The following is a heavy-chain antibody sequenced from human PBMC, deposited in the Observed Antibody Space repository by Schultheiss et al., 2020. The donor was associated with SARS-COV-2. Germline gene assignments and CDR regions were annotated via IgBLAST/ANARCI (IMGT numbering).Heavy chain of an antibody. CDR1: GGTFSSYT. CDR3: AREVAVAGTYDWFDP. D-gene: IGHD6-19*01. V-gene: IGHV1-69*04. CDR2: IIPILGIA. J-gene: IGHJ5*02. Sequence: SVKVSCKASGGTFSSYTISWVRQAPGQGLEWMGRIIPILGIANYAQKFQGRVTITADKSTSTAYMELSSLRSEDTAVYYCAREVAVAGTYDWFDPWGQGTLVTVSS.